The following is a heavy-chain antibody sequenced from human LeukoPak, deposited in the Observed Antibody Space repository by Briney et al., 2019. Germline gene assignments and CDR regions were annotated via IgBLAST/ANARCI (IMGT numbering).Heavy chain of an antibody. Sequence: SETLSLTCAVYGGSFSGYYWGWIRQPPGKGLEWIGEINHSGSTNYNPSLKSRVTISVDTSKNQFSLKLSSVTAADTAVYYCAGELYYYDSSGYYYNWFDPWGQGTLVTVSS. CDR1: GGSFSGYY. D-gene: IGHD3-22*01. V-gene: IGHV4-34*01. J-gene: IGHJ5*02. CDR3: AGELYYYDSSGYYYNWFDP. CDR2: INHSGST.